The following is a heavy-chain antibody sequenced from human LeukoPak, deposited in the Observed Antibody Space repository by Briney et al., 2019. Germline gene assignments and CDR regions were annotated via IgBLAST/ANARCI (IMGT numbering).Heavy chain of an antibody. Sequence: GGSLRLSCAASGFTFDDYAMHWVRQAPGKGLELVSLISGDGGSTYYADSVKGRFTISRDNSKNSLYLQMNSLRTEGTALYNCAKDIIGRSSSWYFDYWGQGTLVTVSS. V-gene: IGHV3-43*02. CDR3: AKDIIGRSSSWYFDY. D-gene: IGHD6-13*01. CDR1: GFTFDDYA. CDR2: ISGDGGST. J-gene: IGHJ4*02.